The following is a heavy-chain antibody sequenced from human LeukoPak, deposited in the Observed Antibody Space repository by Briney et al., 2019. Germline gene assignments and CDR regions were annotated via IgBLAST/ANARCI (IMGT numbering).Heavy chain of an antibody. CDR2: ISSSSSYI. V-gene: IGHV3-21*01. CDR1: GFTFSSYS. J-gene: IGHJ4*02. Sequence: PGGSLRLSCAASGFTFSSYSMNWVRQAPGKGLEWVSSISSSSSYIYYADSVKGRFTISRDNAKNSLYLQMNSLRAEDTAVYYCAKHSSGWFPSDYWGQGTLVTVSP. D-gene: IGHD6-19*01. CDR3: AKHSSGWFPSDY.